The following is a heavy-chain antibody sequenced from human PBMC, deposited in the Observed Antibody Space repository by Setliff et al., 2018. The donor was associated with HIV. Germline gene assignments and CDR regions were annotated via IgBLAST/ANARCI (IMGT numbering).Heavy chain of an antibody. Sequence: GGSLRLSCAASGITFSNYAMHRVRQAPGKGLEWVAVISYDENSKYYADSVKGRFTISRDNSKNTLYLQMNSLRVEDTAVYYCVRGPNRYSGTSSYYYYMDVWGKGTTVTVSS. D-gene: IGHD1-26*01. CDR1: GITFSNYA. J-gene: IGHJ6*03. V-gene: IGHV3-30*01. CDR3: VRGPNRYSGTSSYYYYMDV. CDR2: ISYDENSK.